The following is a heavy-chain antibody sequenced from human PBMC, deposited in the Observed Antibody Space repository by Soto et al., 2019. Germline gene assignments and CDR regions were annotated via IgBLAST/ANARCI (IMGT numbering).Heavy chain of an antibody. J-gene: IGHJ5*02. V-gene: IGHV4-61*08. CDR1: GGSISSGDYY. CDR3: ARGASLFGRYYDSSGDNWFDP. Sequence: PSETLSLTCTVSGGSISSGDYYWSWIRQPPGKGLEWIGYIYYSGSTNYNPSLKSRVTISVDTSKNQFSLKLSSVTAADTAVYYCARGASLFGRYYDSSGDNWFDPWGQGTLVTVSS. D-gene: IGHD3-22*01. CDR2: IYYSGST.